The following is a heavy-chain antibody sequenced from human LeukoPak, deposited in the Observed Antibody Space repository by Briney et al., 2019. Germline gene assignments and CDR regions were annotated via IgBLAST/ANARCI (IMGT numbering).Heavy chain of an antibody. D-gene: IGHD6-13*01. V-gene: IGHV3-30*02. CDR2: IWFDGSKK. CDR1: GFTPSSYG. J-gene: IGHJ4*02. Sequence: PRGCLRLSRAASGFTPSSYGTHCVRQAPGKGLEWVAFIWFDGSKKYYTDSVKGRVTISRHNSNNTQYHQRNSLRAEDTAVYYCARELAAADGGIDYWGQGTLVTVSS. CDR3: ARELAAADGGIDY.